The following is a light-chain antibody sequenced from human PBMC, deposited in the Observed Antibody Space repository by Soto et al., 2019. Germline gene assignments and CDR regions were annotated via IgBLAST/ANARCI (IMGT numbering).Light chain of an antibody. V-gene: IGKV1-13*02. Sequence: AIQLTQSPSSLSASGGDRVTITCRASQGISSALAWYQQKPGKAPKLLIYDASSLESGVPSRFSGSGSGTDFTITISSLLPEDFAAYYCQQFNSYLLFTFGHGTKVDIK. CDR2: DAS. CDR3: QQFNSYLLFT. CDR1: QGISSA. J-gene: IGKJ3*01.